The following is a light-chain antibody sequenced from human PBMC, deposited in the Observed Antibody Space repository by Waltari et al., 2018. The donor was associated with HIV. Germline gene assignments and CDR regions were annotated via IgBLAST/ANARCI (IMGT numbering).Light chain of an antibody. CDR3: SSYAGSDNRVV. V-gene: IGLV2-8*01. Sequence: QSALTQPPSASGSPGQSVTISCTGTSSDIGAYNYVSWYQQHPGKAPKLMIYEVIKRPSGVPDRFSGAKSGNVASLTVSGLQDDDEADFYCSSYAGSDNRVVFGGGTKLTVL. J-gene: IGLJ2*01. CDR2: EVI. CDR1: SSDIGAYNY.